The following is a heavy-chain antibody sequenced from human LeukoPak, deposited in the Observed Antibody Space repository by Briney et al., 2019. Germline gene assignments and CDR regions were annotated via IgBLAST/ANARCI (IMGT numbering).Heavy chain of an antibody. D-gene: IGHD5-24*01. CDR3: AAHLEMATIIDAFDI. CDR2: IVVGSGNT. CDR1: GFTFTSSA. V-gene: IGHV1-58*02. Sequence: GASVKVSCKASGFTFTSSAMQWVRQARGQRLEWIGWIVVGSGNTNYAQKFQERVTITRDMSTSTAYMELSSLRSEDTAVYYCAAHLEMATIIDAFDIWGQGTMVTVSS. J-gene: IGHJ3*02.